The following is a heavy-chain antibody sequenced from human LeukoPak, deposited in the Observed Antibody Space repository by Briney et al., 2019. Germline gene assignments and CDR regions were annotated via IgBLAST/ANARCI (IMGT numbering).Heavy chain of an antibody. CDR2: INPNSGGT. CDR1: GFTFTGYY. J-gene: IGHJ5*02. D-gene: IGHD6-19*01. CDR3: AREVFELWLDTNWFDP. V-gene: IGHV1-2*02. Sequence: GASVKVSCKTSGFTFTGYYIHWVRQAPGQGLEWMGWINPNSGGTTYAQKFQGGVTMTRDTSISTAYVELNSLTSDGTAVYFCAREVFELWLDTNWFDPWGQGTLVTVSS.